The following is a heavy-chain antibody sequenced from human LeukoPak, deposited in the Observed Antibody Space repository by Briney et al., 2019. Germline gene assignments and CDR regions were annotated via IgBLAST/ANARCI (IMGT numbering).Heavy chain of an antibody. V-gene: IGHV3-7*01. D-gene: IGHD1-26*01. J-gene: IGHJ4*02. CDR3: ARDFYALVGADSYLDL. CDR2: IKQDGSEK. Sequence: GGSLRLSCAASGFTVSSNYMSWVRQAPGKGLEWVANIKQDGSEKYYVDSVKGRFTISRDNAKNSLYLQMNSLRAEDTAVYYCARDFYALVGADSYLDLWGQGTLVTVSS. CDR1: GFTVSSNY.